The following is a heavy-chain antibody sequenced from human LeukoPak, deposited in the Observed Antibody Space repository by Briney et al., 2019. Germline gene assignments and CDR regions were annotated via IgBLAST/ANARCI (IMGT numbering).Heavy chain of an antibody. CDR1: GFTFSSYS. V-gene: IGHV3-21*01. CDR2: ISSSSYI. J-gene: IGHJ4*02. Sequence: GGSLRLSCAASGFTFSSYSMNWVRQAPGKGLEWVSSISSSSYIYYADSVKGRFTISRDNAKNSLYLQMNSLRAEDTAVYYCARGEGYRAFDYWGQGTLVTVSS. CDR3: ARGEGYRAFDY. D-gene: IGHD5-12*01.